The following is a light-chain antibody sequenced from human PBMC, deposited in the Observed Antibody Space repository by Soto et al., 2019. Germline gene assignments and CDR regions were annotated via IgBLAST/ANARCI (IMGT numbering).Light chain of an antibody. V-gene: IGKV3-20*01. Sequence: EIVLTQSPGTLSLSPGKRATLSCRASQSISSSYLAWYQQRPGQAPRLLIYGASSRATGIPERFGGSGSGTDFTLTISRLEPEDFAVYFCQQYGNSPRTFGQGTKVDIK. CDR1: QSISSSY. CDR2: GAS. CDR3: QQYGNSPRT. J-gene: IGKJ1*01.